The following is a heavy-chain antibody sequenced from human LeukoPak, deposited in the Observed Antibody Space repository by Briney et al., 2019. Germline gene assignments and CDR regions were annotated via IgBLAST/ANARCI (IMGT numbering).Heavy chain of an antibody. V-gene: IGHV3-21*01. D-gene: IGHD6-13*01. CDR2: ISSSSSYM. J-gene: IGHJ4*02. CDR1: GFTFSSYS. Sequence: GGSLTLSCAASGFTFSSYSMNWVRQAPGKGLEWVSSISSSSSYMHYADSVKGRFTISRDNAKNSLYLQMNSLRAEDTAVYHCAREYPRGAAAPDYWGQGTLVTVPS. CDR3: AREYPRGAAAPDY.